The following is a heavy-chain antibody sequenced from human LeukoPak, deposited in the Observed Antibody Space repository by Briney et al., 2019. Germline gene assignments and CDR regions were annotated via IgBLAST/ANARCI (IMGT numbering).Heavy chain of an antibody. V-gene: IGHV3-30*04. CDR1: GLAFSSYS. D-gene: IGHD3-3*01. CDR3: ARDFTPEWFDIH. CDR2: ISYDGSDE. Sequence: GGSLRLSCVASGLAFSSYSMHWVRQAPGKGLEWVGVISYDGSDEYYTDSVKGRFTISRDNSKNTVYLQMNSLRADDTAVYYCARDFTPEWFDIHWGQGTLVNVS. J-gene: IGHJ4*02.